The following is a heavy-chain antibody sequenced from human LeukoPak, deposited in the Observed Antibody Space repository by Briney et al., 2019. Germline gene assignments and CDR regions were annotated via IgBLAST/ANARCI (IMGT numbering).Heavy chain of an antibody. Sequence: SETLSLNCTVSGGSISGYFWSWIRQPAGKGLEWIGRIHDNGDSNHNHSLKSRVTMALDPSGNQVSLKLTSVTAADTAVYYCARAPSGCGGTCPSDHWGPGTLVTVSS. CDR2: IHDNGDS. CDR1: GGSISGYF. J-gene: IGHJ4*02. CDR3: ARAPSGCGGTCPSDH. V-gene: IGHV4-4*07. D-gene: IGHD2-15*01.